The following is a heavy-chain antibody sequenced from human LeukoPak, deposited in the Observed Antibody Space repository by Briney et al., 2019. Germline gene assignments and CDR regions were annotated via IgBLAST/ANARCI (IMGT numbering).Heavy chain of an antibody. CDR3: ASLRKYYDFWSGYSDDAFDI. J-gene: IGHJ3*02. V-gene: IGHV1-2*02. CDR2: INPNSGGT. D-gene: IGHD3-3*01. CDR1: GYTFTGYY. Sequence: EASVKVSCKASGYTFTGYYMHWVRQAPGQGLEWMGWINPNSGGTNYAQKFQGRVTMTRDTSISTAYMELSRLRSDDTAVYYCASLRKYYDFWSGYSDDAFDIWGQGTMVTVSS.